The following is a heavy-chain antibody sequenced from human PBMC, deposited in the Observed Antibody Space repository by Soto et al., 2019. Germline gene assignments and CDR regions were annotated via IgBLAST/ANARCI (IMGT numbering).Heavy chain of an antibody. CDR3: AKGSRWSGDYASMDV. Sequence: EVQLLESGGGLVQPGGSLRLSCAASGFTFSSYAMSWVRQAPGKGLEWVSAISGSGGSTYYADSVKGRFTISRDNSKNTQYLQMNSLRAEDTAVYYCAKGSRWSGDYASMDVWGKGTTVTVAS. D-gene: IGHD3-3*01. J-gene: IGHJ6*03. CDR2: ISGSGGST. V-gene: IGHV3-23*01. CDR1: GFTFSSYA.